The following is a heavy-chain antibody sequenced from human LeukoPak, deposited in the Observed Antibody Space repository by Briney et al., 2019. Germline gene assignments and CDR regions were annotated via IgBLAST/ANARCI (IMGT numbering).Heavy chain of an antibody. V-gene: IGHV4-59*01. CDR3: ARDGLQGSIL. D-gene: IGHD4-11*01. CDR2: IYNSGST. CDR1: GGPISGYY. Sequence: SETLSLTCSVSGGPISGYYWSWIRQPPGKGLEWIGYIYNSGSTTYNPSLKSRVTISVDTSKNQFSLRLRSVTAVDTAVYYCARDGLQGSILWGQGTLVTVSS. J-gene: IGHJ4*02.